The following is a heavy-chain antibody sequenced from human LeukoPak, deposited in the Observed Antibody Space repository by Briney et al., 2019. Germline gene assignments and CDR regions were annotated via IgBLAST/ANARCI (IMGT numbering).Heavy chain of an antibody. Sequence: GTSLRLSSAASRFTFSTFVMHWVRESPGKGLEWVAVISHDGSSKYYAEAVKGRFTLSRDNANNTLYLEIDSLSAEDTALYSCAKEAHTVSNLNNNYAMDVWGQGTTVTVSS. CDR2: ISHDGSSK. D-gene: IGHD1/OR15-1a*01. V-gene: IGHV3-30*18. J-gene: IGHJ6*02. CDR3: AKEAHTVSNLNNNYAMDV. CDR1: RFTFSTFV.